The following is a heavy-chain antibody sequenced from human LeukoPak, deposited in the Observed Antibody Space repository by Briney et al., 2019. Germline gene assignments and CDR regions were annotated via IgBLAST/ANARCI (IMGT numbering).Heavy chain of an antibody. CDR1: GGTFSSYA. CDR2: IIPIFGTA. J-gene: IGHJ4*02. D-gene: IGHD4-17*01. V-gene: IGHV1-69*05. Sequence: ASVKVSCKASGGTFSSYAISWVRQAPGQGLEWMGRIIPIFGTANYAQKFQGRVTITTDESTSTAYMELSSQRSEDTAVYYCARDPFPYGDYLDDYWGQGTLVTVSS. CDR3: ARDPFPYGDYLDDY.